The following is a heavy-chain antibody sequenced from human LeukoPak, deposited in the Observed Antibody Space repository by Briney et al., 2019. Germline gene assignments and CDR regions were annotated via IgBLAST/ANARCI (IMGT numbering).Heavy chain of an antibody. D-gene: IGHD3-3*01. CDR1: GYTFTSYD. CDR2: MNPNSGNT. Sequence: ASVKVSCKASGYTFTSYDINWVRQATGQRLEWMGWMNPNSGNTGDAQKFQGRVTMTRNTYISTAYMELSSLRSEDTAVYYCARGRKVPWGGNTIFGVVYYMDVWGKGTTVTVSS. J-gene: IGHJ6*03. CDR3: ARGRKVPWGGNTIFGVVYYMDV. V-gene: IGHV1-8*01.